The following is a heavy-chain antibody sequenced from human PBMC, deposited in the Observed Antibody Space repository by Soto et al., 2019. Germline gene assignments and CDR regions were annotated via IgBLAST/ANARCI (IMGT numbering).Heavy chain of an antibody. CDR1: GFTFSSYG. J-gene: IGHJ6*02. CDR3: AKDHTYYDILTGYLAYYYGMDV. V-gene: IGHV3-30*18. CDR2: ISYDGSNK. Sequence: WGSLRLSCAASGFTFSSYGMHWVRQAPGKGLEWVAVISYDGSNKYYADSVKGRFTISRDNSKNTLYLQMNSLRAEDTAVYYCAKDHTYYDILTGYLAYYYGMDVWGQGTTVTVSS. D-gene: IGHD3-9*01.